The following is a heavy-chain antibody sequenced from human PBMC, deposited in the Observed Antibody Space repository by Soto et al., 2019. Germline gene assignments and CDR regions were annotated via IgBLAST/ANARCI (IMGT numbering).Heavy chain of an antibody. D-gene: IGHD6-19*01. CDR2: ISGSGGST. V-gene: IGHV3-23*01. Sequence: GGSLRLSCAASGFTFSSYAMSWVRQAPGKGLEWVSAISGSGGSTYYADSVKGRFTISRDNSKNTLYLQMNSLRAEDTAVYYCAKVGIAVAGTIYYFDYWGRGTLVTVSS. CDR3: AKVGIAVAGTIYYFDY. J-gene: IGHJ4*02. CDR1: GFTFSSYA.